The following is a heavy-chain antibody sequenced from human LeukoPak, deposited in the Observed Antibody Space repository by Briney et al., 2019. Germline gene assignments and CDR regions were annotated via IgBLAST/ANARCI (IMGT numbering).Heavy chain of an antibody. J-gene: IGHJ5*02. V-gene: IGHV4-34*01. D-gene: IGHD3-10*02. CDR2: INHSGST. CDR1: GGSFSGYY. Sequence: SETLSLTCAVYGGSFSGYYWSWIRQPPGKGLEWIGEINHSGSTNYNPSLKSRVTISVDTSKNQFSLKVGSVTAADTAVYYCARHMLGAYNWFDPWGQGTLVTVSS. CDR3: ARHMLGAYNWFDP.